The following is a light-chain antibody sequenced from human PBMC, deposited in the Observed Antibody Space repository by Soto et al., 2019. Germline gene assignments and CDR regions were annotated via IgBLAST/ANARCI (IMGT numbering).Light chain of an antibody. CDR2: DAS. J-gene: IGKJ4*01. V-gene: IGKV3-20*01. CDR1: QSVSNNY. Sequence: EIVLTQSPYILSLSPGERATLSCRASQSVSNNYLAWYQQKPGQAPRLLIYDASSRATGIPDRFSGGGSGTDFTLTISRLEPEDFAVYYCQQFSSYPLTFGGGTKVDIK. CDR3: QQFSSYPLT.